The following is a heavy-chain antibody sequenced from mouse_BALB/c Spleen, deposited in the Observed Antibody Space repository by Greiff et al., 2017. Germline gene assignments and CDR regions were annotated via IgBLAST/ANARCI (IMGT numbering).Heavy chain of an antibody. CDR2: INPSTGYT. CDR1: GYTFTSYW. D-gene: IGHD1-1*01. CDR3: ARSATVVVPDY. V-gene: IGHV1-7*01. J-gene: IGHJ2*01. Sequence: VQLQQSGAELAKPGASVKMSCKASGYTFTSYWMHWVKQRPGQGLEWIGYINPSTGYTEYNQKFKDKATLTADKSSSTAYMQLSSLTSEDSAVYYCARSATVVVPDYWGQGTTLTVSS.